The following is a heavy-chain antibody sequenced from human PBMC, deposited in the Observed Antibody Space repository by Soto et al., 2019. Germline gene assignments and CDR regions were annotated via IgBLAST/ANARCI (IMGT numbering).Heavy chain of an antibody. Sequence: QVQLVQSGAEVKKPGSSVKLSCKASGGTFSSYAISWVRQAPGQGLEWMGGIIPIFGTANYAQKFQGRVTITAEESTSTACMELSSLISEDTAVYYCARGAFGVVTFNLFDPWGQGTLVTVSS. J-gene: IGHJ5*02. CDR1: GGTFSSYA. CDR2: IIPIFGTA. V-gene: IGHV1-69*01. D-gene: IGHD3-3*01. CDR3: ARGAFGVVTFNLFDP.